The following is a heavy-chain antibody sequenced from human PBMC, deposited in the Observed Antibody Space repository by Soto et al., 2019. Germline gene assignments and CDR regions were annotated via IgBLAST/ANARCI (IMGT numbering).Heavy chain of an antibody. V-gene: IGHV3-30*04. CDR1: GFIFSDHS. J-gene: IGHJ4*02. Sequence: PGGSLRLSCAASGFIFSDHSIDWVRQAPGKGLEWVAVISFDGSKKYYADSVKGRFTISRDNSKNTLYLQMSSLRAEDTAVFYCARDPLLTGTADYYFDYWGQGTLVTVSS. CDR2: ISFDGSKK. D-gene: IGHD1-7*01. CDR3: ARDPLLTGTADYYFDY.